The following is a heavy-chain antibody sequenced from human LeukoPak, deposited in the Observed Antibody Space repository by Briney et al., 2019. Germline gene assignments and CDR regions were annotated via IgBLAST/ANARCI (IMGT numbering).Heavy chain of an antibody. J-gene: IGHJ4*02. V-gene: IGHV4-34*01. D-gene: IGHD3-22*01. CDR3: ARETYYYDSSEDY. Sequence: SETLPLTCAVYGGSFSGYYWSWIRQPPGKGLEWIGEINHSGSTNYNPSLKSRVTISVDTSKNQFSLKLSSVTAADTAVYYCARETYYYDSSEDYWGQGTLVTVSS. CDR1: GGSFSGYY. CDR2: INHSGST.